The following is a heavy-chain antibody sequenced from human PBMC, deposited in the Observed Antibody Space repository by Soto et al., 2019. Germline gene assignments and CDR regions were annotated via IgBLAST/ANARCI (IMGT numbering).Heavy chain of an antibody. CDR2: INSDGSST. CDR1: GFTFSSYW. V-gene: IGHV3-74*01. J-gene: IGHJ4*02. Sequence: GVSLRLSCAASGFTFSSYWMHWVRQAPGKGLVWVSRINSDGSSTSYADSVKGRFTISRDNAKNTLYLQMNSLRAEDTAVYYCAREGEIYYDSYYFDYWGQGTLVTVSS. CDR3: AREGEIYYDSYYFDY. D-gene: IGHD3-22*01.